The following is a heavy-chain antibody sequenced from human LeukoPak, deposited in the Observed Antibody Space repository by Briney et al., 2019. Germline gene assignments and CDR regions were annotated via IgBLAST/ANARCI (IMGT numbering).Heavy chain of an antibody. V-gene: IGHV1-18*01. CDR3: ARGHCSSASCYQMYYFDY. CDR1: GYTFTSYG. J-gene: IGHJ4*02. D-gene: IGHD2-2*01. Sequence: ASVKVSCKASGYTFTSYGISWVRQAPGQGLEWMGWISAYNGNTNYAQKLQGRVTMTTDTSTSTAYMELRSLRSDDTAVYYCARGHCSSASCYQMYYFDYWGQGTLVTVSS. CDR2: ISAYNGNT.